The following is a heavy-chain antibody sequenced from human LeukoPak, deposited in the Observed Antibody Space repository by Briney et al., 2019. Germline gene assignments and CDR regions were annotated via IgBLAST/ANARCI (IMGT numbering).Heavy chain of an antibody. CDR3: ARHAVAGNYYYGMDV. CDR2: IYPGDSDT. CDR1: GYSFTNYW. Sequence: GESLKISCKGSGYSFTNYWIGWVRQMPGKGLKWMGIIYPGDSDTRYSPSFQGQVTISADKSISTAYLQWSSLRASDTAIYYCARHAVAGNYYYGMDVWGQGTTVTVSS. V-gene: IGHV5-51*01. J-gene: IGHJ6*02. D-gene: IGHD6-19*01.